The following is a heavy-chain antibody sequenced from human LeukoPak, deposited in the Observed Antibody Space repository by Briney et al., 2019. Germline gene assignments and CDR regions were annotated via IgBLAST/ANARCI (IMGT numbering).Heavy chain of an antibody. Sequence: GGSLRLSCAASGFTVSSNYMSWVRQAPGKGLEWVSVIYTGGSTYYADSVKGQFTISRDNSKNTLYLQMNSLRAEDTAVYYCASLSGSYRGDWGQGTLVIVSS. V-gene: IGHV3-53*01. CDR1: GFTVSSNY. CDR3: ASLSGSYRGD. D-gene: IGHD1-26*01. CDR2: IYTGGST. J-gene: IGHJ4*02.